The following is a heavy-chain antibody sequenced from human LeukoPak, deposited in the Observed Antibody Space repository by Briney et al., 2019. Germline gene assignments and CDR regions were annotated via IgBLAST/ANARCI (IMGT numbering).Heavy chain of an antibody. Sequence: PSQTLSLTCTVSGGSISSSYSYWGWIRQPPGKGLEWIGNIYYSGSTYYNPSLKSRVTISVDTSKNQFSLKLSSVTAADTAVYYCARLGTLREFDYWGQGTLVTVSS. D-gene: IGHD3-10*01. CDR2: IYYSGST. CDR3: ARLGTLREFDY. J-gene: IGHJ4*02. V-gene: IGHV4-39*01. CDR1: GGSISSSYSY.